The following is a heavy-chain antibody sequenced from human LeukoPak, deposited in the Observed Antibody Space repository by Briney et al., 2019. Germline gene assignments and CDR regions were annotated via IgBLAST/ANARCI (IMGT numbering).Heavy chain of an antibody. CDR1: GYTFTSYG. Sequence: ASVKVSCKASGYTFTSYGISWVRQAPGQGLEWMGWISAYNGNTNYAQKLQGRVTMTTDTSTSTAYMELRSLRSDDTAVYYCARGTPEYYYDSSGYYSYYYYYMDVWGKGTTVTISS. J-gene: IGHJ6*03. D-gene: IGHD3-22*01. V-gene: IGHV1-18*01. CDR2: ISAYNGNT. CDR3: ARGTPEYYYDSSGYYSYYYYYMDV.